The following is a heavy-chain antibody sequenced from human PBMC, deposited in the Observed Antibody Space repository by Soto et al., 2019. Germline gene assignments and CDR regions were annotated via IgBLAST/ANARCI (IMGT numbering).Heavy chain of an antibody. D-gene: IGHD3-3*01. Sequence: SVKGSCKASGGSCSSYAISWVRQAPGQGLEWMGGIIPIFGTANYAQKFQGRVTITADESTSTAYMELNSLRDEDTAVYFCARDFGHGYYLDYWGRGTLVTVSS. V-gene: IGHV1-69*01. CDR3: ARDFGHGYYLDY. CDR1: GGSCSSYA. J-gene: IGHJ4*02. CDR2: IIPIFGTA.